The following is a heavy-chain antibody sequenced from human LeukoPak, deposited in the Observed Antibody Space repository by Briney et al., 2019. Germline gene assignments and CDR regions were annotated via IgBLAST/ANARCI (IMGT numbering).Heavy chain of an antibody. CDR2: ISAYNGNT. D-gene: IGHD6-19*01. Sequence: GASVKVSCKASGYTFTSYGISWVRQAPGQGPEWMGWISAYNGNTNYAQKLQGRVTMTTDTSTSTAYMELRSLRYDDTAVYYCARHAVEYSSAHFDYWGQGTLVTVSS. CDR1: GYTFTSYG. V-gene: IGHV1-18*01. CDR3: ARHAVEYSSAHFDY. J-gene: IGHJ4*02.